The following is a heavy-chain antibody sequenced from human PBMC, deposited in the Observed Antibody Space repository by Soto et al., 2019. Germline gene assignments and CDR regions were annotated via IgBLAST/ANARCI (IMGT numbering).Heavy chain of an antibody. Sequence: EQLQQWGAGLLKPSETLSLTCAVYGGSFSGYYWSWIRQPPGKGLEWIGEINHSGSTNYNPSLKSRVTISVDTSKSQFSLKLSSVTAADTAVYYCARGQLVVPAATGFNPWGQGTLVTVSS. J-gene: IGHJ5*02. CDR3: ARGQLVVPAATGFNP. CDR1: GGSFSGYY. V-gene: IGHV4-34*01. D-gene: IGHD2-2*01. CDR2: INHSGST.